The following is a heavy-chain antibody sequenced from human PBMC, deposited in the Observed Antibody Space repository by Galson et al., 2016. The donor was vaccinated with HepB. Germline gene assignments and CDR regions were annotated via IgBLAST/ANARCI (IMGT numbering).Heavy chain of an antibody. CDR2: NWDDGSRK. D-gene: IGHD3-22*01. J-gene: IGHJ4*02. V-gene: IGHV3-33*01. CDR3: ARVVFGFFYDSVARLDY. Sequence: SLRLSCAASGFIFRTYGLHSVRQAPGKRPEWVAVNWDDGSRKYYADSVKGRFTISRDNSKNTLYLQMNSLRAEDTAVYYCARVVFGFFYDSVARLDYWGKGTLVTVSS. CDR1: GFIFRTYG.